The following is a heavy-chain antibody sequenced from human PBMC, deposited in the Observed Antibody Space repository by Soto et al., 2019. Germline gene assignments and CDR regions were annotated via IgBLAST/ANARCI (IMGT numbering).Heavy chain of an antibody. J-gene: IGHJ4*02. Sequence: QVQLVESGGGVVQPGRSLRLSCAASGFTFSSYGMHWVRQAPGKGLEWVAVISYDGSNKYYADSVKGRFTISRDNSKNTLYLQMNSMRAEGTAVYYCANGSGWYDYWGQGTLVTVSS. V-gene: IGHV3-30*18. CDR1: GFTFSSYG. D-gene: IGHD6-19*01. CDR2: ISYDGSNK. CDR3: ANGSGWYDY.